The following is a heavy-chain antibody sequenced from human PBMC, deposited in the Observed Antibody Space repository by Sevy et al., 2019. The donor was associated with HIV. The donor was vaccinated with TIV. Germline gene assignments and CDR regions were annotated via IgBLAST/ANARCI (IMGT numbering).Heavy chain of an antibody. V-gene: IGHV3-15*01. CDR1: GFTFRNAW. Sequence: GGSLRLSCAASGFTFRNAWMSWVRQAPGKGLEWVGRIKSKTDGGTIDYAAPVKGRFTISRDDSKNTLYLQMNSLKTEDTAVYYCSTNYDYVWGSYRYTSASRAFDIWGQGTMVTVSS. CDR3: STNYDYVWGSYRYTSASRAFDI. J-gene: IGHJ3*02. D-gene: IGHD3-16*02. CDR2: IKSKTDGGTI.